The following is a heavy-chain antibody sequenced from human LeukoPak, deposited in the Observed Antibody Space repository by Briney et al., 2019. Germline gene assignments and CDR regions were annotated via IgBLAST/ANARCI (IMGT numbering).Heavy chain of an antibody. J-gene: IGHJ4*02. CDR1: GGSISSYY. CDR2: NYYSGST. CDR3: ARGEGELRRWVY. V-gene: IGHV4-59*01. Sequence: SETLSLTCTVSGGSISSYYWSWIRQPPGKGLEWIGYNYYSGSTNYNPSLKSRVTIPVDTSKNQFSLKLSSVTAADTAVYYCARGEGELRRWVYWGQGTLVTVSS. D-gene: IGHD1-7*01.